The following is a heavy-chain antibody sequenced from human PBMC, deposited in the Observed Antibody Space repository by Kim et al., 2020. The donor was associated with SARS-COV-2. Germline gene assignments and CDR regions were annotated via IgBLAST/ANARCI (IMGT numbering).Heavy chain of an antibody. CDR2: FDPEDGET. CDR1: GYTLTELS. Sequence: ASVKVSCKVSGYTLTELSMHWVRQAPGKGLEWMGGFDPEDGETIYAQKFQGRVTMTEDTSTDTAYMELSSLRSEDTAVYYCATALSVYQSTWPGYSSSSKYYYYYYYGMDVWGQGTTVTVSS. V-gene: IGHV1-24*01. D-gene: IGHD6-13*01. J-gene: IGHJ6*02. CDR3: ATALSVYQSTWPGYSSSSKYYYYYYYGMDV.